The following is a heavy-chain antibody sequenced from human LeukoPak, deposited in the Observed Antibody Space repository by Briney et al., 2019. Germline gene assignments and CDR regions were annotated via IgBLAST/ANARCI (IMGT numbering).Heavy chain of an antibody. CDR1: GYTFTSYG. D-gene: IGHD2-15*01. V-gene: IGHV1-18*01. CDR3: ARGDCSGGSCYLPEYLQH. CDR2: ISAYNGNT. J-gene: IGHJ1*01. Sequence: ASVKVSYKASGYTFTSYGISWVRQAPGQGLEWMGWISAYNGNTSYAQKLRGRVTMTTDTSTSTAYMELRSLKSDDTAVYYCARGDCSGGSCYLPEYLQHWGQGTLVTVSS.